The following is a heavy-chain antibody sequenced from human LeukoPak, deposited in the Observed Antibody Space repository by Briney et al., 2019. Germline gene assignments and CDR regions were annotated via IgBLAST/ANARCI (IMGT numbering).Heavy chain of an antibody. J-gene: IGHJ4*02. Sequence: GESLKISCKGSGYSFVSYWIGWVRQMPGKGLEWMGIIYPGDSDTRYSPSFQGQVTISADKSIKTAYLQWSSLKASDTAMYYCASSTAVTTHYFDFWGQGTLVTASS. D-gene: IGHD4-17*01. CDR3: ASSTAVTTHYFDF. CDR1: GYSFVSYW. CDR2: IYPGDSDT. V-gene: IGHV5-51*01.